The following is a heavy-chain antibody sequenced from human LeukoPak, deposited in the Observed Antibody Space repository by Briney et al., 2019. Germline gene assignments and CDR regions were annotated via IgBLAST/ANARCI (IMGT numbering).Heavy chain of an antibody. D-gene: IGHD4-17*01. CDR1: GFTFSSYS. J-gene: IGHJ4*02. Sequence: GGSLRLSCAASGFTFSSYSMNWVRQAPGKGLEWVSYISSSSSTIYYADSVKGRFTISRDNAKNSLYLLMNSLRAEDTAVYYCARGVTSIDYWGQGTLVTVSS. CDR2: ISSSSSTI. CDR3: ARGVTSIDY. V-gene: IGHV3-48*01.